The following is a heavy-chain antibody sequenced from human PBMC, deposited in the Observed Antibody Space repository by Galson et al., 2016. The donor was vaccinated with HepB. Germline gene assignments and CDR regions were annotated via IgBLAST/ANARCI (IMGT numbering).Heavy chain of an antibody. CDR1: GFTFSSYG. CDR3: AKFSTMWSVYMDA. D-gene: IGHD2-21*01. J-gene: IGHJ6*03. V-gene: IGHV3-33*06. CDR2: IWYDGSNK. Sequence: SLRLSCAASGFTFSSYGMHWVRQAPGKRPEWVACIWYDGSNKYYEYSVKGRVTISRDNSKTTLYLQMNILRAEDTAVYYCAKFSTMWSVYMDAWGKGTTVTVSS.